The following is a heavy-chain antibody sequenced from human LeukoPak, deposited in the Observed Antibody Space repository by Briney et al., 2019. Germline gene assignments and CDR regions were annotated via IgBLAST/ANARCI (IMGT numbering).Heavy chain of an antibody. CDR1: GFTFDDYA. J-gene: IGHJ4*02. D-gene: IGHD3-22*01. V-gene: IGHV3-74*01. CDR2: INSDGSST. CDR3: ARVSSPLQTYYYDSSGDYYFDY. Sequence: GRSLRLSCAASGFTFDDYAMHWVRQAPGKGLEWVSRINSDGSSTSYADSVKGRFTISRDNAKNTLYLQMNSLRAEDTAVYYCARVSSPLQTYYYDSSGDYYFDYWGQGTLVTVSS.